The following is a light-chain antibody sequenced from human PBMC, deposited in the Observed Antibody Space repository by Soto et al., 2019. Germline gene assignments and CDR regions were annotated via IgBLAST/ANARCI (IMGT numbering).Light chain of an antibody. CDR1: SSNIGAGYD. CDR3: QSYGSRLSGAV. J-gene: IGLJ1*01. V-gene: IGLV1-40*01. CDR2: GNR. Sequence: QSVLTRPPSVAGAPRRRGTVSCTGSSSNIGAGYDGHWDQQLPGTAPNLLVYGNRNRASGVPDRFSGSKAGTSASLAITGLQAEDEAESYCQSYGSRLSGAVFGTGTELTV.